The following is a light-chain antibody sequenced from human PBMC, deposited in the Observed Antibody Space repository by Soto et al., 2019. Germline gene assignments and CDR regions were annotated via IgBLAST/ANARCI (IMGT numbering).Light chain of an antibody. CDR3: QQYSSYPYT. Sequence: DIQMTQSPSTLSASVGDRVTITCRASQSISSWLAWYQQKPGTAPKLLIYKASSLQSGVPSRFSGSGSGKEFTLTISTLKADDSATYYCQQYSSYPYTFGQGTKLEIK. J-gene: IGKJ2*01. CDR1: QSISSW. CDR2: KAS. V-gene: IGKV1-5*03.